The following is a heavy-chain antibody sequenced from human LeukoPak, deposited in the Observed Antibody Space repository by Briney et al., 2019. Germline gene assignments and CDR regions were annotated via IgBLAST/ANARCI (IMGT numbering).Heavy chain of an antibody. CDR1: GLTFSSIW. CDR2: TKQDGREN. J-gene: IGHJ4*01. D-gene: IGHD3-10*01. CDR3: ARALADAGWVGELLCFDG. V-gene: IGHV3-7*01. Sequence: AGSLRLSCAASGLTFSSIWRSWDRPAQGKEREWVANTKQDGRENDHMDSVKGTFTISRDNAKNSLYLQMNSLRAEDAAVYYCARALADAGWVGELLCFDGWGQGTLVTVSS.